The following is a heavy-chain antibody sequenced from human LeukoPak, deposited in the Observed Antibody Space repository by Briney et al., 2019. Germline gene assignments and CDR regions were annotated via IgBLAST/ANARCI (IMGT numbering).Heavy chain of an antibody. CDR2: IYYSGST. J-gene: IGHJ5*02. Sequence: SETLSLTCTVSGGSISSSSYYWGWIRQPPGKGLEWIGSIYYSGSTYYNPSLKSRVTISVDTSKNQFSLKLSSVTAADTAVYYCARHARRTNWFDPWGQGTLVTVSS. CDR3: ARHARRTNWFDP. CDR1: GGSISSSSYY. V-gene: IGHV4-39*01. D-gene: IGHD2-15*01.